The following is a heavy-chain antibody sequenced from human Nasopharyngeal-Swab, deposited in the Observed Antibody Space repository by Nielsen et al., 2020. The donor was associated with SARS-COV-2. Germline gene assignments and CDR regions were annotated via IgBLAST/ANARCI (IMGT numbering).Heavy chain of an antibody. CDR1: GWSLRGYY. V-gene: IGHV4-34*01. CDR3: ARGWSYSSSWYGVFDY. CDR2: INHSGRT. Sequence: SETLSLTCAFYGWSLRGYYWSWIRKHPGKGLEWIGEINHSGRTNYTPSLKSRVTISVDTSKNQFSLKLSSVTAAYTAVYYCARGWSYSSSWYGVFDYWGHGTLVTFSS. J-gene: IGHJ4*01. D-gene: IGHD6-13*01.